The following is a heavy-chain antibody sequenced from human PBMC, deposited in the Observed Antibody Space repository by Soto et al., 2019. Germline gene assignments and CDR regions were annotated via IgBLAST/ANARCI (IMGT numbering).Heavy chain of an antibody. J-gene: IGHJ4*02. Sequence: PGGSLRLSCAASGFTFNAFWMSWVRQAPGKGLEWVAYINQGGSDNYYVDSVKGRFTISRDNAKNAVYLQMDSLRAEETAVYYCARAQPEGENDYWGRGTLVTVSS. CDR1: GFTFNAFW. CDR3: ARAQPEGENDY. V-gene: IGHV3-7*01. CDR2: INQGGSDN.